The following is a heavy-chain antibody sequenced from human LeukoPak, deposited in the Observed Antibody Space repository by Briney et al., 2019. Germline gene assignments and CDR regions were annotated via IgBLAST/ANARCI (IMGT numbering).Heavy chain of an antibody. J-gene: IGHJ4*02. V-gene: IGHV1-2*02. CDR2: INANSGGT. CDR3: ARGLLWFGEPIHFDY. D-gene: IGHD3-10*01. Sequence: RGASVKVSCKASGYTFTGYYMHWVRQAPGQGLEWMGWINANSGGTKYAQKFQGRVTMTRDTSTSTLYMELSRLRSDDTAVYYCARGLLWFGEPIHFDYWGQGTLVTVSS. CDR1: GYTFTGYY.